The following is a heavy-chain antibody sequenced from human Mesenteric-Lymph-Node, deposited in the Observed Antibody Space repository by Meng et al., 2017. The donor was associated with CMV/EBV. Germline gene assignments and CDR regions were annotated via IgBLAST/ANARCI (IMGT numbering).Heavy chain of an antibody. V-gene: IGHV3-11*01. CDR3: ASLVVVPADYYDYSMDV. CDR1: GFTFSDYY. D-gene: IGHD2-2*01. J-gene: IGHJ6*02. Sequence: LSLTCAASGFTFSDYYMTWIRQAPGKGLQWVSYISSSGYTIYYADSVKGRFTISRDNAKNSLYLQMNSLRAEDTAVYYCASLVVVPADYYDYSMDVWGQGTTVTVSS. CDR2: ISSSGYTI.